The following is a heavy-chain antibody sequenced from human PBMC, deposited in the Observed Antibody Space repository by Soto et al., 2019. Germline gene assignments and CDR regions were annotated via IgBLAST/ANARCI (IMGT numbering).Heavy chain of an antibody. J-gene: IGHJ3*02. CDR1: GGSISSYY. CDR2: IYYSGST. Sequence: ASETLSLTCTVSGGSISSYYWSWIRQPPGKGLEWIGYIYYSGSTNYNPSLKSRVTISVDTSKNQFSLKLSSVTAADTAVYYCARGVLYDFWSGYYAFVILGQGTMVTVSS. CDR3: ARGVLYDFWSGYYAFVI. D-gene: IGHD3-3*01. V-gene: IGHV4-59*01.